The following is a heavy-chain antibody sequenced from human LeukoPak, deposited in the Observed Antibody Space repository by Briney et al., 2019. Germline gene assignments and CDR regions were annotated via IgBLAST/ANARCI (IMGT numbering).Heavy chain of an antibody. J-gene: IGHJ5*02. Sequence: GASVKVSCKVSGSTLTEFSMHWVRQAPGKGLEWMGGFDPDDGKTIYAQKFQGRLTMTEDTPTDTAYMELSSLRFEDTAVYYCAAYDMFDHWGQGTLVTVSS. CDR3: AAYDMFDH. D-gene: IGHD3-9*01. V-gene: IGHV1-24*01. CDR2: FDPDDGKT. CDR1: GSTLTEFS.